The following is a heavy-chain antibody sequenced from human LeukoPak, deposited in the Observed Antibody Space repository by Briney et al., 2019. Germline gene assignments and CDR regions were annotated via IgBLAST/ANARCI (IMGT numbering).Heavy chain of an antibody. D-gene: IGHD6-6*01. V-gene: IGHV3-30*02. CDR1: GFTFSSYG. CDR3: ARQYSSSPNFDY. CDR2: IRYDGSNK. J-gene: IGHJ4*02. Sequence: PGGSLRLSCAASGFTFSSYGMHWVRQAPGKGLEWVAFIRYDGSNKYYADSVKGRFTISRDNSKNTLYLQMNSLGAEDTAVYYCARQYSSSPNFDYWGQGTLVTVSS.